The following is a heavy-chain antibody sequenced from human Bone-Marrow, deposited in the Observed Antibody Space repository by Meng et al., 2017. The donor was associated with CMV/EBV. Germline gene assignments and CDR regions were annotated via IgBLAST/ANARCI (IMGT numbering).Heavy chain of an antibody. Sequence: GESLKISCAASGFTFSDHYMDWVRQAPGKGLEWVGRIRNKRDKVTTEYAASVKGRFSISRDDSNQSVHLQMNSLITEDTAVYYCVRDSGDYYDDYWGQGTLVTGSS. J-gene: IGHJ4*02. CDR2: IRNKRDKVTT. CDR3: VRDSGDYYDDY. V-gene: IGHV3-72*01. D-gene: IGHD1-26*01. CDR1: GFTFSDHY.